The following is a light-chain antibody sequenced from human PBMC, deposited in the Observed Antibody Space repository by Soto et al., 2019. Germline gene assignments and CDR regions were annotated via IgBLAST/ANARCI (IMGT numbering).Light chain of an antibody. CDR3: CSYAGSSVL. CDR2: EGR. V-gene: IGLV2-23*01. Sequence: QSALTQPASVSGSPGQSITISCTVTSSDIGYYNLVAWYKQHPGNAPKLMIYEGRKRPSGVSNRFSGSKSGNTASLTSSGLQADDEADYDCCSYAGSSVLFGGGTKLTVL. CDR1: SSDIGYYNL. J-gene: IGLJ2*01.